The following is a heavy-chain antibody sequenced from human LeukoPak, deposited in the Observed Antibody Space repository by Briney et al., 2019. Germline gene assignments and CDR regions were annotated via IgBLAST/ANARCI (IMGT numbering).Heavy chain of an antibody. Sequence: ASVKVSCTASGYIFTSYGINWVRQAPGQGPEWMGWISANNGNTNYAQKLQGRVTMTTDTFTSTAYMELRSLRSDDTAVHYCARDGATVTTPYYYYGMDVWGQGTTVTVSS. CDR3: ARDGATVTTPYYYYGMDV. D-gene: IGHD4-17*01. V-gene: IGHV1-18*04. CDR1: GYIFTSYG. J-gene: IGHJ6*02. CDR2: ISANNGNT.